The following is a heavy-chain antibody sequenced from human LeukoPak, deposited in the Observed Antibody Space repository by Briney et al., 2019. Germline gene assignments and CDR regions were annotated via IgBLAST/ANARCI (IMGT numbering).Heavy chain of an antibody. Sequence: GGSLRLSCAASGFTFSSYAMSWVRQAPGKGLEWVSAISGSGGSTYYADSVKGRFTISRDNSKNTLYLQMNSLRSDDTAVYYCARDPGNIAARDDAFDIWGQGTMVTVSS. CDR1: GFTFSSYA. CDR3: ARDPGNIAARDDAFDI. CDR2: ISGSGGST. V-gene: IGHV3-23*01. J-gene: IGHJ3*02. D-gene: IGHD6-6*01.